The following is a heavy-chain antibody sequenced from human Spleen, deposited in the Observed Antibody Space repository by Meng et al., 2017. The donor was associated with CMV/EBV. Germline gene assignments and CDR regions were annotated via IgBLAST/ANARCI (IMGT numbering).Heavy chain of an antibody. CDR3: ARPNDIVVLPSTIFY. V-gene: IGHV3-23*01. Sequence: GESLKISCAASGFTFSSYAMSWVRQAPGKGLEWVSAISGSGGSTYYADSVKGRFTISRDNSKDTLYLQMNSLRPDDTAVYYCARPNDIVVLPSTIFYWGQGTLVTVSS. CDR2: ISGSGGST. J-gene: IGHJ4*02. CDR1: GFTFSSYA. D-gene: IGHD2-2*01.